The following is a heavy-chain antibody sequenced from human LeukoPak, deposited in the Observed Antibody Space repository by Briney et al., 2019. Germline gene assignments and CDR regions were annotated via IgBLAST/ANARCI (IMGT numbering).Heavy chain of an antibody. CDR3: ARYGTTGRPYYYYGMDV. V-gene: IGHV4-59*01. Sequence: KSSETLSLTCTVSGGSISSYYWSWIRQPPGKGLEWIGYIYYSGSTNYNPSLKSRVTISVDTSKNQFSLKLSSVTAADTAVYYCARYGTTGRPYYYYGMDVWGQGTTVTVSS. CDR1: GGSISSYY. D-gene: IGHD1-1*01. J-gene: IGHJ6*02. CDR2: IYYSGST.